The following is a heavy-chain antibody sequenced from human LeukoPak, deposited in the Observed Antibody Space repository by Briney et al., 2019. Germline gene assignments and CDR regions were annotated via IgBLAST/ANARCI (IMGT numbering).Heavy chain of an antibody. CDR2: INWNGGRT. CDR3: ARTQTPGVGANDAFDI. V-gene: IGHV3-20*04. Sequence: GGSLRLSCAASGFTFDDYGMSWVRQAPGKGVEGVSGINWNGGRTVYADSVKGGVTISRENAKKSLYMQMNSLRAEDTALYYCARTQTPGVGANDAFDIWGQGTMVTVSS. J-gene: IGHJ3*02. CDR1: GFTFDDYG. D-gene: IGHD1-26*01.